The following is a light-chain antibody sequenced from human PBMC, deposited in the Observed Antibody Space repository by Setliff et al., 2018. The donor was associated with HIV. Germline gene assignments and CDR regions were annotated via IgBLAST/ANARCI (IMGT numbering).Light chain of an antibody. J-gene: IGLJ1*01. CDR1: SGDVGGYNY. Sequence: QSALTQPASVSGSPGQSITISCTGTSGDVGGYNYVSWYQQRPGKAPKLMIFEVTNRPSGVSNRFSGSKSGNTASLTISGLQAEDEADYYCSSYTSSSTLVFGIGTKVTVL. CDR2: EVT. V-gene: IGLV2-14*01. CDR3: SSYTSSSTLV.